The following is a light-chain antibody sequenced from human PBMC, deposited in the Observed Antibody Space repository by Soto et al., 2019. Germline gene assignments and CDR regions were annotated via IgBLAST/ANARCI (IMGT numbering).Light chain of an antibody. CDR3: SEYSSTTTLVV. CDR2: DVN. Sequence: QSALTQPASVSGSPGQSITLSCSATSSDFSGYNYVSWYHQHPGEAPKLIIYDVNNRPSGVSNRFSGSTYGNTSSLTIYGLQADDEADYYCSEYSSTTTLVVFGTGTKVTVL. CDR1: SSDFSGYNY. J-gene: IGLJ1*01. V-gene: IGLV2-14*03.